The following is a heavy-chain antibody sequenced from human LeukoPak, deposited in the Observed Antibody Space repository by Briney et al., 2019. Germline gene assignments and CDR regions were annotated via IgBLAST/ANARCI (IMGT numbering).Heavy chain of an antibody. Sequence: GGSLRLSCAASGFTFSTYGMHWVRQAPGKGLEWVAFIRYDGSNKYYADSVKGRFTISRDNSKNTLYLQMNSLRAEDTAVYYCAREEVDSNSYYYGMDVWGQGTTVTVSS. CDR3: AREEVDSNSYYYGMDV. V-gene: IGHV3-30*02. CDR2: IRYDGSNK. CDR1: GFTFSTYG. D-gene: IGHD6-6*01. J-gene: IGHJ6*02.